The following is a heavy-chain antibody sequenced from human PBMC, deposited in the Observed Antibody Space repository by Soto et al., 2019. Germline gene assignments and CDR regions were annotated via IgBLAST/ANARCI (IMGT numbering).Heavy chain of an antibody. J-gene: IGHJ6*02. CDR2: IWYDGSNK. CDR1: GFTVSSYG. Sequence: QVQLVEAGGGVAQPGRALRLSCAASGFTVSSYGMHWGRQAPGKGLERVAVIWYDGSNKYYADSVKGRVTIYRDNSKNTLYLQMNIRRAEATSVYYWARGVVPAAIFVPYYGMDFWGQGTTVTVSS. D-gene: IGHD2-2*02. CDR3: ARGVVPAAIFVPYYGMDF. V-gene: IGHV3-33*01.